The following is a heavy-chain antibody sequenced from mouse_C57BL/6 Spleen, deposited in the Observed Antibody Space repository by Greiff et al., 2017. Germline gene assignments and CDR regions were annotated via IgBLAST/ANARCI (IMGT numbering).Heavy chain of an antibody. V-gene: IGHV1-61*01. CDR2: IYPSDSET. CDR3: ARGDYYSGSSQYYFDY. Sequence: QVQLQQPGAELVRPGSSVKLSCKASGYTFTSYWMDWVKQRPGQGLEWIGNIYPSDSETHYNQKFKDKATLTVDKSSSTAYMQLSSLTSEDSAVYYCARGDYYSGSSQYYFDYWGQGTTLTVSA. CDR1: GYTFTSYW. D-gene: IGHD1-1*01. J-gene: IGHJ2*01.